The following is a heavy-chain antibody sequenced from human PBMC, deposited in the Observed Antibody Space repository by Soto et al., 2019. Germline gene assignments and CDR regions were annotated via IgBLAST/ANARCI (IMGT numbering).Heavy chain of an antibody. D-gene: IGHD3-22*01. CDR1: GYTFASFD. CDR2: MNAYNGNT. J-gene: IGHJ6*02. V-gene: IGHV1-18*01. Sequence: ASVKVSCKASGYTFASFDINWVRQAPGQGLEWMGWMNAYNGNTNYAQKLQGRVTMTTDTSTSTAYMELRSLRSDDTAVYYCARDNYYDSSGYYYYYYYGMDVWGQGTTVTVSS. CDR3: ARDNYYDSSGYYYYYYYGMDV.